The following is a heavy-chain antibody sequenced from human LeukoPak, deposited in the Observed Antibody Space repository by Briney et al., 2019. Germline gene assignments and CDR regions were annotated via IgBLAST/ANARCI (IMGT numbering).Heavy chain of an antibody. CDR2: ISAYNGNT. J-gene: IGHJ4*02. V-gene: IGHV1-18*01. Sequence: GYTFTSYGXXXVRQAPGQGLEWMGWISAYNGNTNYAQKLQGRVTMTTDTSTSTAYMELRSLRSDDTAVYYCARDVAVAGIDYWGQGTLVTVSS. D-gene: IGHD6-19*01. CDR3: ARDVAVAGIDY. CDR1: GYTFTSYG.